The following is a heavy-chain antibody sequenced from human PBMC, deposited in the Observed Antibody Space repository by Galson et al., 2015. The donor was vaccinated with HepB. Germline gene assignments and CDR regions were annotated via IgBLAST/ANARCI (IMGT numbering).Heavy chain of an antibody. CDR1: GFTFSSYA. D-gene: IGHD3-9*01. V-gene: IGHV3-23*01. J-gene: IGHJ3*02. CDR2: ISGSGGST. Sequence: SLRLSCAASGFTFSSYAMSWVRQAPGKGLEWVSAISGSGGSTYYADSVKGRFTISRDNSKNTLYLQMNSLRAEDTAVYYCAKGHVLRYFDWLYDAFDIWGQGTMVTVSS. CDR3: AKGHVLRYFDWLYDAFDI.